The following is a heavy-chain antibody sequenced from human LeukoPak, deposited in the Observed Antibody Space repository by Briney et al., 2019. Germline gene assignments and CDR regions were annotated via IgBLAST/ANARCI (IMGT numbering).Heavy chain of an antibody. CDR1: GFTFSSYS. V-gene: IGHV3-21*01. Sequence: PGGSLRLSCAASGFTFSSYSMNWVRQAPGKGLEWVSSISSSSYIYYADSVKGRFTISRDNAKNSLYLQMNSLRAEDTAVYYCARPGGSSSWDYYYMDVWGKGTTVTVSS. J-gene: IGHJ6*03. D-gene: IGHD6-6*01. CDR3: ARPGGSSSWDYYYMDV. CDR2: ISSSSYI.